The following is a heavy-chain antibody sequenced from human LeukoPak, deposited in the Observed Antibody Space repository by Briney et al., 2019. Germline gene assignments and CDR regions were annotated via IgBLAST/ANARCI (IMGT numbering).Heavy chain of an antibody. J-gene: IGHJ4*02. CDR2: IRSSGFDT. V-gene: IGHV3-23*01. D-gene: IGHD1-26*01. CDR3: AKGVNSGNYYYFDY. CDR1: GFTFSNYA. Sequence: GGSLRLSCAASGFTFSNYAVNWVRQAPGKGLEWVSSIRSSGFDTYYAESVEGRFTISRDNSKNTLYLQMNSLRVEDTAIYYCAKGVNSGNYYYFDYWGQGTLATVSS.